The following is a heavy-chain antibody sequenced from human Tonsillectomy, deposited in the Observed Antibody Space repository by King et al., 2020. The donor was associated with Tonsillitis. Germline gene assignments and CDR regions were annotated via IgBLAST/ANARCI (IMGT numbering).Heavy chain of an antibody. J-gene: IGHJ4*02. V-gene: IGHV3-7*01. CDR3: ARYRHYYAGRGSYYGWGFFYY. CDR2: IKQDGSEK. CDR1: GFTFSSYW. Sequence: VQLVESGGGLVQPGGSLRLSCAASGFTFSSYWMSWVRQAPGKGLEWVANIKQDGSEKYYVDSVKGRFTISRDNAKNSLYLQMNSLRPEDTAVYYCARYRHYYAGRGSYYGWGFFYYWGQGTLVTVSS. D-gene: IGHD3-22*01.